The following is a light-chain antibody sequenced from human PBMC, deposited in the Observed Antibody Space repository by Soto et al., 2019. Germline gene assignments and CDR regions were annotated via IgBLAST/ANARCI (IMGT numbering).Light chain of an antibody. CDR2: GAS. Sequence: EIVLTQSPGTLSLSPGERATLSCRASQSVNSIYLAWYQQKPGQAPRLLIHGASSRATGTSDRFSGGGSGTDFTLPISRMEPQESAVYYCHQFGGSPLYTFGQGTKVEIK. V-gene: IGKV3-20*01. J-gene: IGKJ2*01. CDR3: HQFGGSPLYT. CDR1: QSVNSIY.